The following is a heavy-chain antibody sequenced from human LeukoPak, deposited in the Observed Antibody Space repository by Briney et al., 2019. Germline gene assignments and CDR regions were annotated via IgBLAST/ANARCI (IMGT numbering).Heavy chain of an antibody. J-gene: IGHJ4*02. V-gene: IGHV3-23*01. D-gene: IGHD3-9*01. CDR2: ISGSGGST. CDR3: AKDRDFDWLLSFDY. CDR1: GFTFSSYA. Sequence: GGSLRLSCAASGFTFSSYAMSWVRQAPGKGLEWVSAISGSGGSTYYADSVKGQFTISRDNSKNTLYLQMNSLRAEDTAVYYCAKDRDFDWLLSFDYWGQGTLVTVSS.